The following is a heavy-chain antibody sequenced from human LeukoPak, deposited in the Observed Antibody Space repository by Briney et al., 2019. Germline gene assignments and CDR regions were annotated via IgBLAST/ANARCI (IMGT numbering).Heavy chain of an antibody. J-gene: IGHJ5*02. D-gene: IGHD3-3*01. CDR2: MSGSGGST. CDR1: GFTFSSYA. V-gene: IGHV3-23*01. Sequence: GGSLRLSCAASGFTFSSYAMCWVGQAPGKGLEWVSAMSGSGGSTYYADSVKGRFTISRDNAKNTLYLQMNSLRAEDTAVYYCARGYDFWSGYLNWFDPWGQGTLVTVSS. CDR3: ARGYDFWSGYLNWFDP.